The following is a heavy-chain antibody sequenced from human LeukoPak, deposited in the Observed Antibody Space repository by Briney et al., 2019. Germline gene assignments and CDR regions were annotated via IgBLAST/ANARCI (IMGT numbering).Heavy chain of an antibody. Sequence: SETLSLTCTVSGGSISNYYWSWIRQPPGKGLEWVGYIYYSGNTNYNPSLKSRVTISVDTSKNQFSLKLSSVTAADTAVYHCAKEGIAAAPVFYMDVWGKGTTVTISS. CDR2: IYYSGNT. CDR3: AKEGIAAAPVFYMDV. CDR1: GGSISNYY. V-gene: IGHV4-59*01. J-gene: IGHJ6*03. D-gene: IGHD6-13*01.